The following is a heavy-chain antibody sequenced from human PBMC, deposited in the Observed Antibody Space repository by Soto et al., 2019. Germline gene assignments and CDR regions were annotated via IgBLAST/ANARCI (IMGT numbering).Heavy chain of an antibody. CDR1: GGSFSGYY. D-gene: IGHD2-21*01. V-gene: IGHV4-34*01. J-gene: IGHJ4*02. Sequence: SETLSLTCAVHGGSFSGYYWDWIRQPPGKGLEWIGEINHGGTSNYNPSLKSRVTISVDTSKNQFSLKLSSVTAADTAVYYCASSEFHWGQGTLVTVS. CDR2: INHGGTS. CDR3: ASSEFH.